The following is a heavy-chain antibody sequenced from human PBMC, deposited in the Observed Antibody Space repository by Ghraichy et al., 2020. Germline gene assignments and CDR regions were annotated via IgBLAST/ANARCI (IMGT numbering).Heavy chain of an antibody. J-gene: IGHJ5*02. CDR2: INAGNGNT. CDR1: GYTFTSYA. CDR3: ARGYYDFWSGYSTNWFDP. V-gene: IGHV1-3*01. D-gene: IGHD3-3*01. Sequence: ASVKVSCKASGYTFTSYAMHWVRQAPGQRLEWMGWINAGNGNTKYSQKFQGRVTITRDTSASTAYMELSSLRSEDTAVYYCARGYYDFWSGYSTNWFDPWGQGTLVTVS.